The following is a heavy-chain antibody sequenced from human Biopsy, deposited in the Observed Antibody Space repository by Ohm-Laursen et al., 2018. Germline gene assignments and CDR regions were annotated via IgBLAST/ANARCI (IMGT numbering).Heavy chain of an antibody. CDR2: IYGDDRT. V-gene: IGHV3-53*05. CDR1: GFNVNNKF. D-gene: IGHD5-18*01. CDR3: AKDRYNYTPIGGFSMDV. J-gene: IGHJ6*02. Sequence: SLRLSCAASGFNVNNKFMSWVRQAPGKGLEWVSVIYGDDRTYYADSVKGRFTISRDNSRDTLYLQMSSLRAEDTAVYYCAKDRYNYTPIGGFSMDVWGQGTTVTVSS.